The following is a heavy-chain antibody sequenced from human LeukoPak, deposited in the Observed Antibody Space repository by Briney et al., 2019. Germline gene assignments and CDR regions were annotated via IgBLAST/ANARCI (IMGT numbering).Heavy chain of an antibody. V-gene: IGHV1-8*03. CDR2: MNPNSGNT. CDR3: ARNDWNYVGALDY. D-gene: IGHD1-7*01. Sequence: VASVKVSCKVSGYTFTSYDINWVRQATGQGLEWMGWMNPNSGNTGYAQKFQSRVTITRNTSISTAYMELSSLRSEDTAVYYCARNDWNYVGALDYWGQGTLVTVSS. CDR1: GYTFTSYD. J-gene: IGHJ4*02.